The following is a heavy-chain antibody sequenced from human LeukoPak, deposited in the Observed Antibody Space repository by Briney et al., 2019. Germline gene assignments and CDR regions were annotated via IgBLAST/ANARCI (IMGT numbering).Heavy chain of an antibody. V-gene: IGHV3-23*01. Sequence: PGGSLRLSCAASGFTFSSYAMSWVRQAPGKGLEWVSAISGSGGSTYYADSVKGRFTISRDNSKNTLYLQMNSLRAEDTAVYYCAKGALLWFGELNDASDIWGQGTMVTVSS. CDR3: AKGALLWFGELNDASDI. CDR1: GFTFSSYA. D-gene: IGHD3-10*01. CDR2: ISGSGGST. J-gene: IGHJ3*02.